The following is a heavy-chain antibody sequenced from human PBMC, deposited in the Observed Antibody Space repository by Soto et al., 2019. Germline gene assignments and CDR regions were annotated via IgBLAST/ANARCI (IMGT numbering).Heavy chain of an antibody. CDR2: IKSKSDGETA. V-gene: IGHV3-15*01. CDR1: GLTFSNVW. Sequence: PGGSLRLSCAASGLTFSNVWMTWVRQAPGKXLEWVGRIKSKSDGETADVAAPVKARFTISRDDSKNTVFLETNSLKSEDTALYYCAIRAMIKQDSWTSFDYWGRGTQVTVSS. CDR3: AIRAMIKQDSWTSFDY. J-gene: IGHJ4*02. D-gene: IGHD5-18*01.